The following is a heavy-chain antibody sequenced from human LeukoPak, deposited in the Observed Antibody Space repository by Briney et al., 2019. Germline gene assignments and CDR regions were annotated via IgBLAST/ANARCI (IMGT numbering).Heavy chain of an antibody. V-gene: IGHV3-21*01. D-gene: IGHD3-10*02. CDR2: ISSSSSYI. CDR1: GVKFSSYS. J-gene: IGHJ4*02. Sequence: PGGSLRLSCAASGVKFSSYSMKWVRQAPGKGLEWVSFISSSSSYIYYADSLKGRFTISRDNAKNSLYLQMNSLRAEDTAVYYCARGTMFPYYFDYWGQGTLVTVSS. CDR3: ARGTMFPYYFDY.